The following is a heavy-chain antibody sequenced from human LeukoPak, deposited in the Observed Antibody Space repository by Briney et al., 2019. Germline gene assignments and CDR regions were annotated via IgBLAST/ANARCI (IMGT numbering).Heavy chain of an antibody. CDR3: ARQTLGSAGSSSWYTWGYYYYYMDV. CDR1: GGSISSSSYY. D-gene: IGHD6-13*01. J-gene: IGHJ6*03. Sequence: SSETLSLTCTVSGGSISSSSYYWGWIRQPPGKGLEWIGSIYYSGSTYYNPSLKSRVTISVDTSKNQFSLKLSSLTAADTAVYYCARQTLGSAGSSSWYTWGYYYYYMDVWGKGTTVTISS. CDR2: IYYSGST. V-gene: IGHV4-39*01.